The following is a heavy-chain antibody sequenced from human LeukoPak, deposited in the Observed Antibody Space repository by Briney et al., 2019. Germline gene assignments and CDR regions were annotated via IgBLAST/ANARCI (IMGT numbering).Heavy chain of an antibody. V-gene: IGHV3-30*03. CDR3: EVGAASYYYYVIDV. J-gene: IGHJ6*04. CDR2: ISYDGSNK. D-gene: IGHD3-10*01. CDR1: GYTLRSYG. Sequence: QPGRCLRLSFVASGYTLRSYGMPSVRQAPGKGLEWVAVISYDGSNKYYADSVKGRFTISRDNCKNTLYLQMHSLRAEDTAVYYCEVGAASYYYYVIDVWGEGTTVTVSS.